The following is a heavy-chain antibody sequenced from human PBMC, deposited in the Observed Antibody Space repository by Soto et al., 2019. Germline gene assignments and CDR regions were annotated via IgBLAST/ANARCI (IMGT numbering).Heavy chain of an antibody. CDR2: IYYSGST. J-gene: IGHJ6*03. V-gene: IGHV4-39*01. D-gene: IGHD3-16*01. CDR3: ARHVPPSPMISLGYYNNMAV. Sequence: QLQLQESGPGLVKPSETLSLTCTVSGGSISSSSYYWGWIRQPPGKGLEWIGSIYYSGSTYYNPSLKSRITIASDTSKSHFSLKLGCVTGADSAVYYCARHVPPSPMISLGYYNNMAVRGKGTTVTV. CDR1: GGSISSSSYY.